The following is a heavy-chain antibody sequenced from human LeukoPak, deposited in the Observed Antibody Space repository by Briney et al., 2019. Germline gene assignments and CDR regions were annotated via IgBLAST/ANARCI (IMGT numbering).Heavy chain of an antibody. J-gene: IGHJ4*02. CDR3: ARGIDY. CDR2: IYTGGGR. V-gene: IGHV3-53*01. Sequence: ETLSLTCTVSGGSISSYYMNWVRQAPGKELEWVSVIYTGGGRYYADSVRGRFTISRDTSKNMVFLQMNSLRVEDTAVYYCARGIDYWGRGTLVTVSS. CDR1: GGSISSYY.